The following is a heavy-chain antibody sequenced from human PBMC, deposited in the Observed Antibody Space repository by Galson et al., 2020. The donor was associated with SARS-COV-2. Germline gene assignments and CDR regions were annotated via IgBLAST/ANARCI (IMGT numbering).Heavy chain of an antibody. Sequence: SETLSLTCTVSGGSISSYYWSWIRQPPGKGLEWIGYIYYSGSTNYNPSLKSRVTISVDTSKNQFSLKLSSVTAAATAVYYCAGGGFPLGKYYDCWSGYSQTGDYYYYYMDVWGKGTTVTVSS. J-gene: IGHJ6*03. V-gene: IGHV4-59*01. CDR2: IYYSGST. D-gene: IGHD3-3*01. CDR3: AGGGFPLGKYYDCWSGYSQTGDYYYYYMDV. CDR1: GGSISSYY.